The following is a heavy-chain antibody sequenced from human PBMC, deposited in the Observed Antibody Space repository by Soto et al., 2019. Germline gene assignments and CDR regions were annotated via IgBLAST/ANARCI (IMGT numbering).Heavy chain of an antibody. V-gene: IGHV5-51*01. CDR3: ARDTGPTGIAVAEGAFDI. J-gene: IGHJ3*02. Sequence: GESLKISCKGSGYSFTSYWIGWVRQMPGKGLEWMGIIYPGDSDTRYSPSFQGQVTISADKSISTAYLQWSSLKASDTAMYYCARDTGPTGIAVAEGAFDIWGQGTMVTVSS. CDR1: GYSFTSYW. D-gene: IGHD6-19*01. CDR2: IYPGDSDT.